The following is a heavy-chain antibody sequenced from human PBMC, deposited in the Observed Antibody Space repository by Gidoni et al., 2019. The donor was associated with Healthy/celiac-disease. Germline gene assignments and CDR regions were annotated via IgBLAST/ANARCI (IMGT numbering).Heavy chain of an antibody. V-gene: IGHV3-30*18. Sequence: QVQLVESGGGVVQPGRSLRLSFAASGFPFSSYGMHWVRQAPGKGLEWVAVISYDGSNKYYADSVKGRFTISRDNSKNTLYLQMNSLRAEDTAVYYCAKEGPSSGSFDYWGQGTLVTVSS. CDR1: GFPFSSYG. CDR3: AKEGPSSGSFDY. D-gene: IGHD1-26*01. CDR2: ISYDGSNK. J-gene: IGHJ4*02.